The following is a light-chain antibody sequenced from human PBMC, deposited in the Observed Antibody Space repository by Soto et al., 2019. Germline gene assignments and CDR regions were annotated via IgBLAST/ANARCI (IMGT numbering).Light chain of an antibody. J-gene: IGLJ2*01. V-gene: IGLV2-14*01. CDR2: DGS. CDR1: SSDVGGYNY. CDR3: SSYTSSSTFVV. Sequence: QSALTQPASVSGSPGQSITISCTGTSSDVGGYNYVSWYQQHPGKAPKLMIYDGSNRPSGGSNRCSGSKSGNTASLPISGLQAEDEADYYCSSYTSSSTFVVFGGGTKLTVL.